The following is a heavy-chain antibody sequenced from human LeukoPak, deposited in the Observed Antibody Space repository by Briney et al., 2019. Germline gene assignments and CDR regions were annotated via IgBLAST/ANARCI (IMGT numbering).Heavy chain of an antibody. CDR2: IYSGGST. CDR3: ARTRADYYYGMDV. CDR1: GFTFSSYA. Sequence: GGSLRLSCAASGFTFSSYAMTWVRQAPGKGLEWVSVIYSGGSTYYADSVKGRFTISRDNSKNTLYLQMNSLRAEDTAVYYCARTRADYYYGMDVWGQGTTVTVSS. V-gene: IGHV3-66*01. J-gene: IGHJ6*02. D-gene: IGHD6-25*01.